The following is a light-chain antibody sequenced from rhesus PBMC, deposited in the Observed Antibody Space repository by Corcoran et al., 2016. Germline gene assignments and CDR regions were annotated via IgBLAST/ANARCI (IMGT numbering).Light chain of an antibody. Sequence: EIVMTQSPATLALSPGERATLSCRASQSVSSYLAWYQQKPGQAPRLPMYGASSRATGIPDRFSGSESGTEFTLTISSLEPEDVGIYFCQQYNNWNSFGQGTKVEIK. CDR2: GAS. J-gene: IGKJ2*01. V-gene: IGKV3S9*01. CDR1: QSVSSY. CDR3: QQYNNWNS.